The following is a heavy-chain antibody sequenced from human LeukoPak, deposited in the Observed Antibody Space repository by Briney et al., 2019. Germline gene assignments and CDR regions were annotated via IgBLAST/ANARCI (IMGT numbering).Heavy chain of an antibody. J-gene: IGHJ4*02. CDR3: AKDRYYYDSSGYPVFDY. D-gene: IGHD3-22*01. V-gene: IGHV3-23*01. Sequence: PGGSLRLSCAASGFTFSSYAMSWVRQAPGKGLEWVSVISGSGGSTYYADSVKGRFTISRDNSKNTLYLQMNSLRAKDTAVYYCAKDRYYYDSSGYPVFDYWGQGTLVTVSS. CDR1: GFTFSSYA. CDR2: ISGSGGST.